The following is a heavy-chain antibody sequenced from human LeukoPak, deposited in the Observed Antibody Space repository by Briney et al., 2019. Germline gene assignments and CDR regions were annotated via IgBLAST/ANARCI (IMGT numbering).Heavy chain of an antibody. D-gene: IGHD3-3*01. CDR2: ISYDGSNK. CDR1: GFTFSSYA. CDR3: ARDWGNVYYDFWSGYYPSYGMDV. V-gene: IGHV3-30-3*01. Sequence: PGRSLRLSCAASGFTFSSYAMHWVRQAPGKGLEWVAVISYDGSNKYYAGSVKGRFTISRDNSKNTLYLQMNSLRAEDTAVYYCARDWGNVYYDFWSGYYPSYGMDVWGQGTTVTVSS. J-gene: IGHJ6*02.